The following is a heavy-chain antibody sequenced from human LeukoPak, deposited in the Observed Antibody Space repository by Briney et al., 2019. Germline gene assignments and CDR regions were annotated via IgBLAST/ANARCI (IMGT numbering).Heavy chain of an antibody. V-gene: IGHV3-21*01. CDR1: GFAFSSYS. CDR2: ISSANSYI. D-gene: IGHD6-13*01. Sequence: GGSLRLSCAASGFAFSSYSMNWVRQAPGKGLEWVSSISSANSYIYYADSVQGRFTISRDNAKNSLYLQMNSLRAEDTAVYYCATDPWQHLTYFDYWGQGTLVTVSS. J-gene: IGHJ4*02. CDR3: ATDPWQHLTYFDY.